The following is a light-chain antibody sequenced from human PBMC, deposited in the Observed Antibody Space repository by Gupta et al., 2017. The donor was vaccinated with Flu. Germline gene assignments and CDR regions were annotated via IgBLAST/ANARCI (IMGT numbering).Light chain of an antibody. CDR1: QSINNW. Sequence: DIQMTQSPSTLSASVGDRVTITCRASQSINNWLAWYQVRPGRAPKLLIYKASNLESGVPSRFSGSESGTAFTLTISSLQPEDSGTYYCQQHLNYPLTFGGGTRVDIK. J-gene: IGKJ4*01. CDR2: KAS. V-gene: IGKV1-5*03. CDR3: QQHLNYPLT.